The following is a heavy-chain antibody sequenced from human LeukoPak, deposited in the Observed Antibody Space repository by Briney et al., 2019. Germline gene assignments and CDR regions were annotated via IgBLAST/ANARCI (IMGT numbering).Heavy chain of an antibody. D-gene: IGHD2-15*01. V-gene: IGHV4-39*01. Sequence: SETLSLTCTVSGGSISSSSYYWGWIRQPPGKGLEWIGSIYYSGSTYYNSSLKSRVTISVDTSKNQFSLKLSSVTAADTAVYYCARGVDIVVVVAANNWFDPWGQGTLVTVSS. CDR2: IYYSGST. J-gene: IGHJ5*02. CDR1: GGSISSSSYY. CDR3: ARGVDIVVVVAANNWFDP.